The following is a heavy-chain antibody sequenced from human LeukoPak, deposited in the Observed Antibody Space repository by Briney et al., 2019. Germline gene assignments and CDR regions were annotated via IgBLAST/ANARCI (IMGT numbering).Heavy chain of an antibody. V-gene: IGHV1-69*05. CDR2: IIPIFGTA. Sequence: SVKVSCKSSGGTFTIYAISWVRQAPGPGIELMGGIIPIFGTANYAQKFQVRVTITTDESTSKDYMDLRSLRSEDTAVSYYDIAGGSSWYGGSYYFYMYGWGKGTTVTVSS. CDR3: DIAGGSSWYGGSYYFYMYG. CDR1: GGTFTIYA. J-gene: IGHJ6*03. D-gene: IGHD6-13*01.